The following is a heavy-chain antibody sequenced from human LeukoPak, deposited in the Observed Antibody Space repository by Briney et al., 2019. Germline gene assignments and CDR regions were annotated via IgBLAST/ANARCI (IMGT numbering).Heavy chain of an antibody. CDR2: INASGGST. D-gene: IGHD3-16*01. CDR1: GYIFTSYY. V-gene: IGHV1-46*01. Sequence: ASVKVSCKASGYIFTSYYLHWVRQAPGQGLEWMGIINASGGSTSYAQKFQGRGTMTRDTSTRTVCMELSSLRSEDTAVYYCARAGGIYFDFWGQGTLVTVSS. J-gene: IGHJ4*02. CDR3: ARAGGIYFDF.